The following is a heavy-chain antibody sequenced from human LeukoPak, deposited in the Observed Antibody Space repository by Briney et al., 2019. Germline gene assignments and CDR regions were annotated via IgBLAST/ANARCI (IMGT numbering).Heavy chain of an antibody. V-gene: IGHV4-39*07. CDR1: GGSISSSSYY. J-gene: IGHJ4*02. CDR3: ARGDPVVRIGLWVRANYYFDY. Sequence: SETLSLTCTVSGGSISSSSYYWGWIRQPPGKGLEWIGSIYYSGSTYYNPSLKSRVTISVGTSKNQFSLKLSSVTAADTAVYYCARGDPVVRIGLWVRANYYFDYWGQGTLVTVSS. D-gene: IGHD4-23*01. CDR2: IYYSGST.